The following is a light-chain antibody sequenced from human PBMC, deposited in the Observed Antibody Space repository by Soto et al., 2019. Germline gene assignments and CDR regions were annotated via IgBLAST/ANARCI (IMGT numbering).Light chain of an antibody. CDR3: QQYGSSPWT. J-gene: IGKJ1*01. CDR1: QSVSSGY. V-gene: IGKV3-20*01. Sequence: DIVLTQSPGTLSLSPGESATLSCRASQSVSSGYLAWYRQTPGQAPRLLIYGASSRATGIPDRFSGSGSGTDFTLTISRLGPEDFAVYYCQQYGSSPWTFGQGTKVEIK. CDR2: GAS.